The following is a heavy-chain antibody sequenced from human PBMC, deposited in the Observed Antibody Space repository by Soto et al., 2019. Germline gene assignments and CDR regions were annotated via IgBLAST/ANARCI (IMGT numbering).Heavy chain of an antibody. D-gene: IGHD3-10*01. CDR3: ARSARNGSGSYKGYYYMDV. CDR1: GGSISSYY. J-gene: IGHJ6*03. Sequence: SETLSLTCTVSGGSISSYYWSWIRQPPGKGLEWIGYIYYSGSTNYNPSLKSRVTISVDTSKNQFSLKLSSVTAADTAVYYCARSARNGSGSYKGYYYMDVWGKGTTDTVSS. CDR2: IYYSGST. V-gene: IGHV4-59*01.